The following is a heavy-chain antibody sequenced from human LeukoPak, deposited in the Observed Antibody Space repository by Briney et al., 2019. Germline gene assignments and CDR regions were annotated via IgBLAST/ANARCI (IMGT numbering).Heavy chain of an antibody. CDR3: AREGDVLTGYYGAAAFHI. CDR2: IYHSGRT. Sequence: SETLSLTCGVSGGSINSSYWSWIRQSPGKGLEWIGYIYHSGRTTYNPSLKSRVTISVDTSKKQFSLKLSSVTAADTAMYYCAREGDVLTGYYGAAAFHIWGQGTMVTVSS. CDR1: GGSINSSY. V-gene: IGHV4-59*13. J-gene: IGHJ3*02. D-gene: IGHD3-9*01.